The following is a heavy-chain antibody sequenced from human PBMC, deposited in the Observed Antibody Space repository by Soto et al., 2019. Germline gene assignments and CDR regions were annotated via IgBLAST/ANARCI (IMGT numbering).Heavy chain of an antibody. Sequence: QLQLQESGPGLVKPSETLSLTCTVSGGSISSSSYYWAWVRQPPGKGLEWIGSIYYSGTTYYNPSLKSRVTVSEDTSKTQFSLQLSSVTAADTAVFSCARLIRCKPTSCSFDYWGQGTLVTVSS. CDR3: ARLIRCKPTSCSFDY. CDR2: IYYSGTT. CDR1: GGSISSSSYY. V-gene: IGHV4-39*01. D-gene: IGHD2-2*01. J-gene: IGHJ4*02.